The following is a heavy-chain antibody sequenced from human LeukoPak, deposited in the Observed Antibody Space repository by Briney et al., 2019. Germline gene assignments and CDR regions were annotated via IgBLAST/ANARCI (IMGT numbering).Heavy chain of an antibody. CDR3: ARFYYYDSSDYFDY. CDR2: IYHSGST. CDR1: GYSISSGYY. J-gene: IGHJ4*02. V-gene: IGHV4-38-2*02. Sequence: SETLSLTCTVSGYSISSGYYWGWIRQPPGKGLEWIGSIYHSGSTYYNPSLKSRVTISVDTSKNQFSLKLSSVTAADTAVYYCARFYYYDSSDYFDYWGQGTLVTVSS. D-gene: IGHD3-22*01.